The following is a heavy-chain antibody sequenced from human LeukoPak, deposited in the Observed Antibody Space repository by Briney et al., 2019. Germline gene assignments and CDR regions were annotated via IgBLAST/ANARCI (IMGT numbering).Heavy chain of an antibody. Sequence: SETLSLTCSVSGGSPNSYYWSWIRQSGGKGLEWIGRIYSSGSTVYNPSLNSPLTMSIDTSKNQFSLTLKSVTATDTAVYYCARVKASSTSWTFDQWGQGALVTVSS. D-gene: IGHD2-2*01. CDR2: IYSSGST. CDR3: ARVKASSTSWTFDQ. J-gene: IGHJ4*02. CDR1: GGSPNSYY. V-gene: IGHV4-4*07.